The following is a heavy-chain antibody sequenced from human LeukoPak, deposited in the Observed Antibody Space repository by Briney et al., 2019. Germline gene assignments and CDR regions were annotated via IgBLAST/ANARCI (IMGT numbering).Heavy chain of an antibody. CDR2: IYTSGST. Sequence: SETLSLTCTVSGGSISSGCYCWSWIRQPAGKGLEWIGRIYTSGSTNYNPSLKSRVTISVDTSKTQFSLKLSSVTAADAAVYYCARAPRPWKDFDYWGQGTLVTVSS. D-gene: IGHD1-1*01. CDR1: GGSISSGCYC. V-gene: IGHV4-61*02. CDR3: ARAPRPWKDFDY. J-gene: IGHJ4*02.